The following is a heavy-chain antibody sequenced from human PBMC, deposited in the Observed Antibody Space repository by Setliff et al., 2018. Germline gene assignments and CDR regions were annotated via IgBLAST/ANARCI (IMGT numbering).Heavy chain of an antibody. V-gene: IGHV1-8*02. D-gene: IGHD3-3*01. CDR2: MNPNSGNT. Sequence: ASVKVSCKASGYTFTSYDINWVRQATGQGLEWMGWMNPNSGNTGYAQKFQGRVTMTRNTSISTAYMELSSLRSEDTAVYYCARDTYIGDFWSGYYIQGRFDPWGQGTLVTAPQ. J-gene: IGHJ5*02. CDR1: GYTFTSYD. CDR3: ARDTYIGDFWSGYYIQGRFDP.